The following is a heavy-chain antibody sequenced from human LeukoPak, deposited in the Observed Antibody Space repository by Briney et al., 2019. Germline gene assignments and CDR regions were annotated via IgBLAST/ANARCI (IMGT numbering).Heavy chain of an antibody. Sequence: GESLKIFCQASGYSFTSYWIGWVRQVPGKGLEWMGIIFPGDSGTRYNPSFEGQVTMSIDKSIRTAYLQWSSLKASDTAMYYCARRPEYYFDYWGQGILVSVSS. CDR1: GYSFTSYW. D-gene: IGHD1-14*01. J-gene: IGHJ4*02. CDR2: IFPGDSGT. V-gene: IGHV5-51*01. CDR3: ARRPEYYFDY.